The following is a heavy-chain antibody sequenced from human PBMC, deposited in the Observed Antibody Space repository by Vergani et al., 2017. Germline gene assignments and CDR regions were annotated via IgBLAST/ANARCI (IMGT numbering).Heavy chain of an antibody. CDR3: ARVWFGYLLFKGQLGDYYYGMDV. CDR1: GFTFSSYS. V-gene: IGHV3-21*01. J-gene: IGHJ6*02. CDR2: ISSSSSYI. D-gene: IGHD3-10*01. Sequence: EVQLVESGGGLVKPGGSLRLSCAASGFTFSSYSMNWVRQAPGKGLEWVSSISSSSSYIYYADSVKGRFTISRDNAKNSLYLQMNSLRAEDTAVYYCARVWFGYLLFKGQLGDYYYGMDVWGQGTTVTVSS.